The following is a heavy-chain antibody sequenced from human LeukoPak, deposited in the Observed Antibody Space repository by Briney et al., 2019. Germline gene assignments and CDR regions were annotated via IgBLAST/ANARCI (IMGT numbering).Heavy chain of an antibody. V-gene: IGHV3-23*01. Sequence: GGSLRLSCGASGFTFSSYAMSWVRQAPGKGLEWVSAISGSGGSTYYADSVKGRFTTSRDNAKNSVFLQMNSLRAEDTALYYCARIGHDLYQMFDSWGHGTLITVSS. D-gene: IGHD2-2*01. CDR2: ISGSGGST. CDR1: GFTFSSYA. CDR3: ARIGHDLYQMFDS. J-gene: IGHJ5*01.